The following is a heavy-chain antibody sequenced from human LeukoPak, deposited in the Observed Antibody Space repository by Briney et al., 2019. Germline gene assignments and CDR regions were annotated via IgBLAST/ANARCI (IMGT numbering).Heavy chain of an antibody. CDR2: ISSSSSYT. V-gene: IGHV3-11*03. CDR3: ARCIVGATPDY. J-gene: IGHJ4*02. CDR1: GFTFSDYY. Sequence: NAGGSLRLSCAASGFTFSDYYMSWLRQAPGKGLEWVSYISSSSSYTNYADSVKGRFTISRDNAKNSLYLQMNSLRAEDTAVYYCARCIVGATPDYWGQGTLVTVSS. D-gene: IGHD1-26*01.